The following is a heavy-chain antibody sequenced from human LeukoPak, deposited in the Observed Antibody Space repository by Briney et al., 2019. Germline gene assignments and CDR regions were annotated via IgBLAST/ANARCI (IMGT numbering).Heavy chain of an antibody. Sequence: ASVKVSCKASGYTFTSYDINWVRQATGQGLEWMGWMNPNSGNTGYAQKFQGRVTMTRNTSISTAYMELSSLRSEDTAVYYCARGVDYCSSTSCSYYFDYWGQGTLVTVSS. CDR2: MNPNSGNT. D-gene: IGHD2-2*01. V-gene: IGHV1-8*01. CDR3: ARGVDYCSSTSCSYYFDY. CDR1: GYTFTSYD. J-gene: IGHJ4*02.